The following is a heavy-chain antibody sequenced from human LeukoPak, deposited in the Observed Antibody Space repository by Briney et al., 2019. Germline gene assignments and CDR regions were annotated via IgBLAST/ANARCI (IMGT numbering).Heavy chain of an antibody. CDR2: ISPSFGTA. CDR3: ARATVTSYNWFDP. D-gene: IGHD4-17*01. Sequence: SVKVSCKAFGGTFSSYTISWLRQAPGQGPEWMGGISPSFGTANYAQKFQGRVTITADESTSTAYMELSSLTSDDTAMYYCARATVTSYNWFDPWGQGSLVTVSS. V-gene: IGHV1-69*13. CDR1: GGTFSSYT. J-gene: IGHJ5*02.